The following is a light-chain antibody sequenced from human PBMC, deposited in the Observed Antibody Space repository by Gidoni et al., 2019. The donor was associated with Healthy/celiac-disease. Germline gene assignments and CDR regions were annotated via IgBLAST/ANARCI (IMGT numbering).Light chain of an antibody. Sequence: QPVLTHSSSASASLGSSVKLTCTLSSGHSSYIIAWHQQQPGKAPRYLMKLEGSGSYNKGSGVPDRFSGSSSGADRYLTISNLQSEDEADYYCETWDSNTLYVCGTGTKVTVL. J-gene: IGLJ1*01. CDR3: ETWDSNTLYV. V-gene: IGLV4-60*03. CDR2: LEGSGSY. CDR1: SGHSSYI.